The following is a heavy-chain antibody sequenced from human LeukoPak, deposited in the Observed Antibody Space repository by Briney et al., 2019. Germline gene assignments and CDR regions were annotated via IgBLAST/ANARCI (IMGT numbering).Heavy chain of an antibody. D-gene: IGHD6-19*01. V-gene: IGHV1-18*01. Sequence: GASLKVSFKASGYAFTSYGISWVRQAPGQGLEWMGWISGYNGNTNYAKKFQGRVTMTTDTSTSTAYMELRSLRSDGTAVYYCAGADIMVIASSGWYGVDYWGQGTLVTVSS. CDR3: AGADIMVIASSGWYGVDY. J-gene: IGHJ4*02. CDR2: ISGYNGNT. CDR1: GYAFTSYG.